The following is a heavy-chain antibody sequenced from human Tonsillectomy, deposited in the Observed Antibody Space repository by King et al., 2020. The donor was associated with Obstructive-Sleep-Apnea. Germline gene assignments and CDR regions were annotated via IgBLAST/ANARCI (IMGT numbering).Heavy chain of an antibody. Sequence: QLVQSGGGLVQPGRSLRLSCAASVFTFDDYAMHWVRQAPAKGLEWVSGISWNSGSIGYADSVKGRFTISRDNSKNSLYLQMNSLRVEDTAVYYCAKGLGDGYHDDAFDIWGQGTMVTVSS. CDR2: ISWNSGSI. D-gene: IGHD5-24*01. V-gene: IGHV3-9*01. CDR1: VFTFDDYA. CDR3: AKGLGDGYHDDAFDI. J-gene: IGHJ3*02.